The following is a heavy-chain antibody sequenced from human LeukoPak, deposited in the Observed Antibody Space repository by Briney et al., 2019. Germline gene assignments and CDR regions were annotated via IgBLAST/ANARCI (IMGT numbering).Heavy chain of an antibody. V-gene: IGHV3-33*01. CDR1: GFSFSSYG. D-gene: IGHD3-10*01. J-gene: IGHJ5*02. Sequence: GGSLRLSCAASGFSFSSYGIHWVRQAPGKGLEWVADVWYDGSKKFYADSVKGRFIISRDNSKNTLFLQMNSLRVDDTAVYYYVRDRNGAGWFDPWGQGALVSVSS. CDR3: VRDRNGAGWFDP. CDR2: VWYDGSKK.